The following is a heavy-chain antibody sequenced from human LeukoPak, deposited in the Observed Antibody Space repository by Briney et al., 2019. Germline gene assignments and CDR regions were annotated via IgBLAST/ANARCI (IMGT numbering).Heavy chain of an antibody. CDR3: ARDLASSGWFPNDY. D-gene: IGHD6-19*01. Sequence: KPGGSLILSCAASGFPFSSYIMNTGRQAPGKGVEWVSSINSSSSYIYYADAVKGRFTISRDNAKNSLYLQMSSLRAEDTAVYYCARDLASSGWFPNDYWGQGTLVTVSS. V-gene: IGHV3-21*01. CDR1: GFPFSSYI. CDR2: INSSSSYI. J-gene: IGHJ4*02.